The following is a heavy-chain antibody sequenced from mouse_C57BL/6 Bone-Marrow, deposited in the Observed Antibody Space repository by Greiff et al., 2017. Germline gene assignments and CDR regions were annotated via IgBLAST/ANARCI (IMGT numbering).Heavy chain of an antibody. Sequence: VQRVESGPELVKPGASVKISCKASGYAFSSSWMNWVKQRPGKGLEWIGRIYPGDGDTNYNGKFKGKATLTAAKSSSTAYMQLSSLTSEDSAVYFCARRGDGSSYDWFAYWGQGTLVTVSA. V-gene: IGHV1-82*01. CDR2: IYPGDGDT. D-gene: IGHD1-1*01. CDR3: ARRGDGSSYDWFAY. J-gene: IGHJ3*01. CDR1: GYAFSSSW.